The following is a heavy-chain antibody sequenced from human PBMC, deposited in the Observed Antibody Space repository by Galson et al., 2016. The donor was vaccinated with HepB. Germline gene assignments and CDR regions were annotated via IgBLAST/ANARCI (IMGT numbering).Heavy chain of an antibody. CDR3: AKDASRIMVRGGLDY. D-gene: IGHD3-10*01. V-gene: IGHV3-23*01. CDR1: GFTFSSYA. J-gene: IGHJ4*02. Sequence: SLRLSCATSGFTFSSYAMSWVRQAPGKGLEWVSAISGSGGGTYYADSVKGRFTISRDKSKNTLYLQMNSLRAEDTAVYYCAKDASRIMVRGGLDYWGQGTLVTGSS. CDR2: ISGSGGGT.